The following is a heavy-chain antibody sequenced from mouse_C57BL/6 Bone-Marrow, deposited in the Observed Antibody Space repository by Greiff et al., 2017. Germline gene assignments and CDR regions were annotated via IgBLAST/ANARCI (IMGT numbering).Heavy chain of an antibody. J-gene: IGHJ2*01. CDR1: GYTFTTYP. CDR3: ARGGNYGGYYFDY. V-gene: IGHV1-47*01. Sequence: VQLQQSGAELVKPGASVKMSCKASGYTFTTYPIEWMKQNHGKSLEWIGNFHPYNDDTKYNEKFKGKATLTVEKSSSTVYLELSRLTSDGSAVYDCARGGNYGGYYFDYWGQGTTLTVSS. D-gene: IGHD2-1*01. CDR2: FHPYNDDT.